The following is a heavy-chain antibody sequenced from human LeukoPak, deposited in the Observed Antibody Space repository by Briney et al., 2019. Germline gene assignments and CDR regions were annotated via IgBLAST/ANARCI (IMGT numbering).Heavy chain of an antibody. CDR2: IIPILGIA. J-gene: IGHJ4*02. V-gene: IGHV1-69*04. Sequence: GSSVKVSCKASGGTFSSYAISWVRQAPGQGLEWMGRIIPILGIANYAQKFQGRVTITADKSTSTVYMELSSLRSEDTAMYYCARESYSGNPYFDYWGQGTLVTVSS. CDR1: GGTFSSYA. D-gene: IGHD4-23*01. CDR3: ARESYSGNPYFDY.